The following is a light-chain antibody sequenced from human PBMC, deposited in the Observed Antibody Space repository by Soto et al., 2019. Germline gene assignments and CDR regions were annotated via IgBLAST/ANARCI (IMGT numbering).Light chain of an antibody. J-gene: IGKJ1*01. V-gene: IGKV3-20*01. CDR3: QQYGGSPRT. CDR2: GAS. CDR1: QSVRTY. Sequence: EIVLTQSPVTLSLSPGERATLSCRASQSVRTYLAWYQVKPGQAPRLLIYGASSRATGIPDRFSGSGSGTDFTLTISRLEPEDLAVYYCQQYGGSPRTFGQGTKVDIK.